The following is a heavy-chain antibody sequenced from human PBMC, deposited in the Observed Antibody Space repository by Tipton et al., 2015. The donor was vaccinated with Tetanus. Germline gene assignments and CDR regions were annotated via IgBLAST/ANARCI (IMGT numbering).Heavy chain of an antibody. CDR1: GVSIRNGGYS. Sequence: LSLTCSVSGVSIRNGGYSWNWVRQAPGKGLEWVANIKQDGSEKYYVDSVKGRFTISRDNAKNSLYLQMNSLRAEDTAVYYCARENWKLDYWGQGTLVTVSS. CDR3: ARENWKLDY. J-gene: IGHJ4*02. CDR2: IKQDGSEK. D-gene: IGHD1-1*01. V-gene: IGHV3-7*01.